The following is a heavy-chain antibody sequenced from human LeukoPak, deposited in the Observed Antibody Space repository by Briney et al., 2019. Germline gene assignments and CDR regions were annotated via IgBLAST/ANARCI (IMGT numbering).Heavy chain of an antibody. CDR3: ARLPTDSSSDHY. J-gene: IGHJ4*02. V-gene: IGHV4-59*08. D-gene: IGHD6-6*01. CDR1: GGSISGSY. Sequence: SETLSLTCTVSGGSISGSYWSWIRQPPGKGLEWIGYIYYSGTTNYNPSLKSRVTISVDTSKNQFSLKLSSVTAADTAVYYCARLPTDSSSDHYWGQGTLVTVSS. CDR2: IYYSGTT.